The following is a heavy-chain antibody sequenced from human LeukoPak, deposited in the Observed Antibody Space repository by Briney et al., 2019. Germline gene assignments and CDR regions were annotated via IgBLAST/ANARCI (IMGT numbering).Heavy chain of an antibody. J-gene: IGHJ4*02. V-gene: IGHV3-21*01. Sequence: PGGSLRLSCAASGFTFSSYSMNWVRQAPGKGLEWVSSISSSSSYIYYADSVKGRFTISRDNAKNSLYLQMNSLRAEDTAVYYCAKGRYGSGSYYNLTPIDYWGQGTLVTVSS. CDR2: ISSSSSYI. CDR3: AKGRYGSGSYYNLTPIDY. CDR1: GFTFSSYS. D-gene: IGHD3-10*01.